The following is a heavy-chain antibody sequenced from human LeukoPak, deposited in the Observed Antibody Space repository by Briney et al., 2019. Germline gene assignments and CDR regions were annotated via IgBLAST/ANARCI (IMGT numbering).Heavy chain of an antibody. D-gene: IGHD6-19*01. CDR2: ISGSGGST. CDR1: GFTFRSYA. Sequence: GASLRLSCAASGFTFRSYAMSWVRQAPGKGLEWVSAISGSGGSTYYADSVKGRFTISRDNSKNTLYLQMNSLRAEDTAVYYCAKLSPQQWLVLGDYFDYWGQGTLVTVSS. V-gene: IGHV3-23*01. J-gene: IGHJ4*02. CDR3: AKLSPQQWLVLGDYFDY.